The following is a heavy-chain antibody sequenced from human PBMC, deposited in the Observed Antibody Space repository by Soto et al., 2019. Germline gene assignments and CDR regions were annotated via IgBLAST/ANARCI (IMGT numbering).Heavy chain of an antibody. J-gene: IGHJ6*02. CDR2: IYPGDSDT. Sequence: GASLKISCKGSGYSFTSYWIGWVRQMPGKGLEWMGIIYPGDSDTRYSPSFQGQVTISADKSISTTYLQWTSLKASDTAMYYCARHRTRGYSYGYTPRDYYYGMDVWGQGTTVTVSS. CDR3: ARHRTRGYSYGYTPRDYYYGMDV. V-gene: IGHV5-51*01. CDR1: GYSFTSYW. D-gene: IGHD5-18*01.